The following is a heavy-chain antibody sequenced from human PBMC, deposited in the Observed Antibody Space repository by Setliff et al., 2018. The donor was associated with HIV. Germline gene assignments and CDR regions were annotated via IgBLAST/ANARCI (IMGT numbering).Heavy chain of an antibody. Sequence: SETLSLTCTVSGGSISSYYWSWIRQPPGKGLECMGYIYSSGSINYNPSLQSRVTISIDTSKNQFSLKLSSVTAADTALYYCARATATKPFDIWGQGTVVTVSS. CDR1: GGSISSYY. V-gene: IGHV4-4*09. D-gene: IGHD5-18*01. J-gene: IGHJ3*02. CDR2: IYSSGSI. CDR3: ARATATKPFDI.